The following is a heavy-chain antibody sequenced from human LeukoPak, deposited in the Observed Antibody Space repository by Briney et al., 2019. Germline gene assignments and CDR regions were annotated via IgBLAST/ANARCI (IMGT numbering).Heavy chain of an antibody. J-gene: IGHJ6*03. CDR3: ARDAAMVTGSGYYYYYYMDV. CDR1: GYTFTSYY. Sequence: ASVKVSCKASGYTFTSYYMHWVRQAPGQGLEWMGIINPSGGSTSYAQKFQGRVTMTRDTSTRTVYMELSSLRSEDTAVYYCARDAAMVTGSGYYYYYYMDVWGKGTTVTISS. CDR2: INPSGGST. V-gene: IGHV1-46*01. D-gene: IGHD5-18*01.